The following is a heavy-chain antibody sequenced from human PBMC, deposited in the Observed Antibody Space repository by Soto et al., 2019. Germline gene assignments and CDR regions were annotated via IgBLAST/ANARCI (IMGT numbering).Heavy chain of an antibody. CDR1: GDTSTGNS. V-gene: IGHV1-3*01. J-gene: IGHJ6*02. CDR2: INAGNGNT. Sequence: RARGDTSTGNSMCCVRQAPGQRLEWMGWINAGNGNTKYSQKFQGRVTITRDTSASTAYMELSSLRSEDTAVYYCARGNMVRGEDYYYGMDVWGQGNTVTVS. CDR3: ARGNMVRGEDYYYGMDV. D-gene: IGHD3-10*01.